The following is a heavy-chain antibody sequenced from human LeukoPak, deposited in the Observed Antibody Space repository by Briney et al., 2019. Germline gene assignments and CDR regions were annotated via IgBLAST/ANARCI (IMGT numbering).Heavy chain of an antibody. CDR3: ARDLDY. V-gene: IGHV3-30-3*01. CDR1: GFTFSSYA. Sequence: GRSLRLSCAASGFTFSSYAMHWVRQAPGKGLEWVAVISYDGSNKYYADSVKGRFTISRDNSKNTLYLQMNSLRADDTAVYYCARDLDYWGQGTLVTVSS. J-gene: IGHJ4*02. CDR2: ISYDGSNK.